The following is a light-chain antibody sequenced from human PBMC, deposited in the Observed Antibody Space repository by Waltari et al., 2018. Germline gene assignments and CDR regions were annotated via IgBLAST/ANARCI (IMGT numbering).Light chain of an antibody. CDR3: QSADAGWTYVI. CDR1: ALPKQY. J-gene: IGLJ2*01. Sequence: SYELTQPPSVSVSPGQTARITCSGEALPKQYAYWYQQKPGQAPLLVIYKDTERSSGIPERFSGSSSGTTVTLTISAVQAEDEADYYCQSADAGWTYVIFGGGTKLTVL. CDR2: KDT. V-gene: IGLV3-25*03.